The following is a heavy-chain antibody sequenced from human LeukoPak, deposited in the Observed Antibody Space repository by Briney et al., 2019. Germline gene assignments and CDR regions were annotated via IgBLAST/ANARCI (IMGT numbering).Heavy chain of an antibody. J-gene: IGHJ4*02. CDR3: ARGSASGSRYPLDY. D-gene: IGHD3-10*01. Sequence: ASVKVSCKPSGYTFTDYYLHWVRQAPGQGLEWMGYVNPNNGGTNYAQKFQGRVTMTRDTSISTAYMELSRLTSDDTAVYSCARGSASGSRYPLDYWGQGSLVTVSS. V-gene: IGHV1-2*02. CDR2: VNPNNGGT. CDR1: GYTFTDYY.